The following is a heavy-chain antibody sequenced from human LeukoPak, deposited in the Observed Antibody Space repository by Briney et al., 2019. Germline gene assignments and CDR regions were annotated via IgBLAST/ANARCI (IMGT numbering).Heavy chain of an antibody. J-gene: IGHJ3*02. CDR1: GFTFSDYG. D-gene: IGHD3-22*01. CDR3: ARDFYYDHAFDI. Sequence: GGSLRLSCTASGFTFSDYGMHWVRQAPGKGLEWVAIIWYDGYNKYYADSVRGRFTISRDNSKNTLYLQMNSLRAEDTAVYYCARDFYYDHAFDIWGQGTMVTVSS. CDR2: IWYDGYNK. V-gene: IGHV3-33*01.